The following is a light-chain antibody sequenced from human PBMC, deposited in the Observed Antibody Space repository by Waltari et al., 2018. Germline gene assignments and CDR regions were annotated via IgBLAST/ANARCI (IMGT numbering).Light chain of an antibody. V-gene: IGLV3-21*01. CDR3: QVWDANTDPGV. CDR1: NNESKS. J-gene: IGLJ1*01. Sequence: SYVPTQPPSVSVAPGETARLTCGGNNNESKSVHGYLQRPGQAPVLVISYDSDRPSGIPDRLSGSNSGNTATLTISRVEAGDGADYYCQVWDANTDPGVFGTGTEVTVL. CDR2: YDS.